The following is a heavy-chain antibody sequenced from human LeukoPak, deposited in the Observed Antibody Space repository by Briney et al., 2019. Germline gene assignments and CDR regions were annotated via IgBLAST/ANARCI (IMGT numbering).Heavy chain of an antibody. J-gene: IGHJ5*02. Sequence: SETLSLTCAVYGGSFSEYYWSWIRQPPGKGLEWIGEINHSGSTNYNPSLKSRVTISLDTFKNQFSLKLSSVTAADTAVYYRARRITVFYWFDPWDQGTLVTVSS. CDR3: ARRITVFYWFDP. V-gene: IGHV4-34*01. CDR2: INHSGST. D-gene: IGHD2/OR15-2a*01. CDR1: GGSFSEYY.